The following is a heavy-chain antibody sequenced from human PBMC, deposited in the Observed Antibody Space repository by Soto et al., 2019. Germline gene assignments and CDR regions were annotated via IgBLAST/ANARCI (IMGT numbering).Heavy chain of an antibody. J-gene: IGHJ4*02. CDR1: GYTFTSYD. D-gene: IGHD5-18*01. V-gene: IGHV1-8*01. Sequence: QVQLVQSGAEVKKPGASVKVSCKASGYTFTSYDLNWVRQATGQGLEWMGWMNPNSGNTGYAQKFQGRVTMTRNTSISTAYMELSSLRSDDTAVYYCARSFTTYRYAPGYWGQGTLVTVSS. CDR3: ARSFTTYRYAPGY. CDR2: MNPNSGNT.